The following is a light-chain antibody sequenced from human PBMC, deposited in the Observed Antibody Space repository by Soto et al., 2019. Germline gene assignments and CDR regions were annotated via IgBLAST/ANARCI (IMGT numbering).Light chain of an antibody. CDR1: QSVDTW. CDR2: RAS. CDR3: RHCSEDPRV. Sequence: DIQMTQSPSTLSASIGDTVTITCRTSQSVDTWLAWYQHKAGKAPKLLIYRASSLATGVPSRFSGRVSGTALTLTVRFLQTFDLATYNCRHCSEDPRVFGLLTQVDI. V-gene: IGKV1-5*03. J-gene: IGKJ1*01.